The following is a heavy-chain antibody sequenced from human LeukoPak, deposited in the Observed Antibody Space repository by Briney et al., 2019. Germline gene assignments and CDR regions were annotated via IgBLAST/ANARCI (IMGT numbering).Heavy chain of an antibody. Sequence: SETLSLTCTVSTGSISGYYWSWIRQPPGKGLEWIGYIYYSGSTNYNPSLQSRVTISVDTSNNQFSLRLRSVTAADTAVYYCVRQRGRRVWFDPWGQGTLVTVSS. CDR1: TGSISGYY. J-gene: IGHJ5*02. V-gene: IGHV4-59*08. CDR2: IYYSGST. D-gene: IGHD3-10*01. CDR3: VRQRGRRVWFDP.